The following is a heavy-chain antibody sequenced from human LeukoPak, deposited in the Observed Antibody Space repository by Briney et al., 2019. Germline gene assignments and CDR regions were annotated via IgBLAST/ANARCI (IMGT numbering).Heavy chain of an antibody. CDR3: ARVDILTGYYFFDS. V-gene: IGHV1-2*02. CDR2: INPNSGGT. Sequence: ASVKVSCKASGYTFTGYYMHWVRQAPGQGLEWMGWINPNSGGTNYAQKFQGRVTMTRDTSISTAYMELSRLRSDDTAVFYCARVDILTGYYFFDSWGQGTLVTVSS. D-gene: IGHD3-9*01. J-gene: IGHJ4*02. CDR1: GYTFTGYY.